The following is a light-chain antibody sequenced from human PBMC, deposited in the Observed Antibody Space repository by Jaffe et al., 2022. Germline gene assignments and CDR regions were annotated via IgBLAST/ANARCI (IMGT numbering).Light chain of an antibody. V-gene: IGLV3-19*01. CDR2: GKS. J-gene: IGLJ2*01. CDR1: SLRNYY. CDR3: KSRDSSGDHLGVV. Sequence: SSELTQDPAVSVALGQTVRITCQGDSLRNYYASWYQQKPGQAPVLIIYGKSNRPSGIPDRFSGSSSGNTASLTITGAQAEDEADYYCKSRDSSGDHLGVVFGGGTKLTVL.